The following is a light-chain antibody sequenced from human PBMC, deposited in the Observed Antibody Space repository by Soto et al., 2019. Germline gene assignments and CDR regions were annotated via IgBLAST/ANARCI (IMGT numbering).Light chain of an antibody. CDR1: QSVSSSY. CDR2: GAS. V-gene: IGKV3-20*01. J-gene: IGKJ1*01. Sequence: IALTQSPGTLSLSPGERATLSCRASQSVSSSYLAWYQQKPGQAPRLLIYGASSRATGIPERFSGSGSGTDFTLTISRLEPEDFAVYYCQQYGSSPWTFGQGTKVDIK. CDR3: QQYGSSPWT.